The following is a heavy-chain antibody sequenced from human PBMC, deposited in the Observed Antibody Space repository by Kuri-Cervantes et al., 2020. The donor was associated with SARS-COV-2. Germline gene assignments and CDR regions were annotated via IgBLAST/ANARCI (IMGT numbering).Heavy chain of an antibody. D-gene: IGHD3-10*01. CDR1: GYTFTDYY. Sequence: ASVKVSCKASGYTFTDYYMHWVRQAPGQGLEWMGWINPNSGGTNYAQKFQGWVTMTRDTSISTAYMELSRLRSDDTAVYYCATGMVRGLIQSYYYGMDVWGQGTTVTVSS. J-gene: IGHJ6*02. CDR2: INPNSGGT. V-gene: IGHV1-2*04. CDR3: ATGMVRGLIQSYYYGMDV.